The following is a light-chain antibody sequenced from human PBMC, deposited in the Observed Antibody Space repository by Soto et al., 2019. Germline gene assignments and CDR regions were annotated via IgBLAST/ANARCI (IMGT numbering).Light chain of an antibody. J-gene: IGKJ1*01. V-gene: IGKV3-15*01. CDR1: QSIGYN. CDR2: GTF. CDR3: QQYNNWPPWT. Sequence: EIVMTQSPATLSVSPGERATLSCRASQSIGYNLAWYQQKPGQAPSLLIYGTFTRATGTPARFSGGGSGTEFTLTINSLQSEDSAVYYCQQYNNWPPWTFGQGTKVEIK.